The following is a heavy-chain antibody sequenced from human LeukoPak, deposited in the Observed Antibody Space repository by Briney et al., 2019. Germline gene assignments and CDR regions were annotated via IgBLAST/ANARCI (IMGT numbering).Heavy chain of an antibody. J-gene: IGHJ4*02. Sequence: SETLSLTCAVYGGSFSGYSWSWIHQPPGKGLEWIGEINHSGSTNYKPSLKSRVMISVDTSKNQISLKLRSVTAADTAIYYCARGANGWYRFLLYWGQGTLVTVSS. CDR2: INHSGST. CDR3: ARGANGWYRFLLY. D-gene: IGHD6-19*01. CDR1: GGSFSGYS. V-gene: IGHV4-34*01.